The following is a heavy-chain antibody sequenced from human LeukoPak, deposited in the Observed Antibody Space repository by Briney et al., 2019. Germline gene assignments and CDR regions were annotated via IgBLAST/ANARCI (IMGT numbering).Heavy chain of an antibody. CDR1: GYTFTSYD. CDR2: ISAYNGNT. D-gene: IGHD7-27*01. J-gene: IGHJ4*02. V-gene: IGHV1-18*01. Sequence: ASVKVSCKASGYTFTSYDINWVRQATGQGLEWMGWISAYNGNTNYAQELQGRVTMTTDTSTSTAYMELRSLRSDDTAVYYCARDPRGLGMSFDYWGQGTLVTVSS. CDR3: ARDPRGLGMSFDY.